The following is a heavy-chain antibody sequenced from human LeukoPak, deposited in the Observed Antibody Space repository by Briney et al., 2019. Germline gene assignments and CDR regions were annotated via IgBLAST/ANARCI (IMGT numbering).Heavy chain of an antibody. CDR3: ARGSYFYGSGSFMGSDY. CDR1: GYTSTNYA. Sequence: ASVKVSCKASGYTSTNYAIHWVRQAPGQRLEWMGRINAGNGNTEYSQNLQDRVTITRDTSATTAYMELSSLRSEDTAVYYCARGSYFYGSGSFMGSDYWGQGTLVTVSS. CDR2: INAGNGNT. D-gene: IGHD3-10*01. J-gene: IGHJ4*02. V-gene: IGHV1-3*01.